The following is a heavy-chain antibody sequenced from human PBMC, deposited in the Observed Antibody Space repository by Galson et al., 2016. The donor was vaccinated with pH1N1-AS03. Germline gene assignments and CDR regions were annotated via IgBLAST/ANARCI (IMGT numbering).Heavy chain of an antibody. Sequence: SLRLSCAASGFTFSSHSMHWARQAPDEGLEWVAGISYHGNNKFYAHSVQGRFTISRDSLPNTLELQMNSLSAEDPAVYFCARETIRAGEFDLWGRGTVVTVSS. D-gene: IGHD1-26*01. CDR2: ISYHGNNK. V-gene: IGHV3-30-3*01. CDR3: ARETIRAGEFDL. J-gene: IGHJ3*01. CDR1: GFTFSSHS.